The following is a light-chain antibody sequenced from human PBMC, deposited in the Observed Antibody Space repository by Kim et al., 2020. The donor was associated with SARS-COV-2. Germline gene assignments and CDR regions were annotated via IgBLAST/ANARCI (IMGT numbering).Light chain of an antibody. Sequence: QLVLTQPPSASASLGASVTLTCTLNSGYSNYKVDWYQQRPGKDPRFVMRVGTGGIVGSKGDGIPDRFSVLGSGLNRYLTIKNIQEEDESDYHCGADHGGGSDLVWVFGGGTKVTVL. CDR1: SGYSNYK. V-gene: IGLV9-49*01. J-gene: IGLJ2*01. CDR2: VGTGGIVG. CDR3: GADHGGGSDLVWV.